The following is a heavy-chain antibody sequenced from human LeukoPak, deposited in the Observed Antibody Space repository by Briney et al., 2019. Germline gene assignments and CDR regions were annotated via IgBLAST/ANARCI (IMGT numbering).Heavy chain of an antibody. J-gene: IGHJ4*02. CDR1: GGTFSSYA. CDR2: IILIHGIS. Sequence: SVKVSCKASGGTFSSYAFSWVRQAPGQGLEWMGRIILIHGISSCAQKFQGRVTITADKSTSTAYMELNSLRSEDTAVYYCARDLDTAMAAMVNWGQGTLVTVSS. V-gene: IGHV1-69*04. D-gene: IGHD5-18*01. CDR3: ARDLDTAMAAMVN.